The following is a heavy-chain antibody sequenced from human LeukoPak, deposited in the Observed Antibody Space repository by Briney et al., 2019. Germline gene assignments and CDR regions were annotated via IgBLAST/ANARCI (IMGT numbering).Heavy chain of an antibody. J-gene: IGHJ4*02. CDR1: GFTFSTYW. V-gene: IGHV3-7*03. Sequence: GGSLRLSCVDSGFTFSTYWMSWVRQAPGKGLEWVANIKEDGSERYYVGSVKGRFTISRDNAKNLLYLQMNSLRAEDTAMYYCARDQEGGNFDYWGQGTLVTVSS. CDR2: IKEDGSER. CDR3: ARDQEGGNFDY.